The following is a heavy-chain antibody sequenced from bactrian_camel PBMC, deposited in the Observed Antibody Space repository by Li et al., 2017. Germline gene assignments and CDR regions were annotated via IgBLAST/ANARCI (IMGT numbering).Heavy chain of an antibody. CDR2: ITSGGGST. CDR3: GASAYRCATAALNSEHFGY. Sequence: VQLVESGGGLVQPGGSLRLSCVASGITFSISAMSWARQAPGKELEWVSGITSGGGSTYYADSVEGRLTISKDNAKTTLYLQMNSLEPEDTALYYCGASAYRCATAALNSEHFGYWGQGTQVTVS. D-gene: IGHD1*01. CDR1: GITFSISA. J-gene: IGHJ6*01. V-gene: IGHV3S31*01.